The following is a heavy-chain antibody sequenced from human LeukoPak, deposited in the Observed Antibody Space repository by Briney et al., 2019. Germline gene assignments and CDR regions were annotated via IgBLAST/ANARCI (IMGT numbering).Heavy chain of an antibody. CDR1: GFTFDDYA. V-gene: IGHV3-9*03. CDR2: ISWNSGSI. Sequence: GGSLRLSCAASGFTFDDYAMHWVRQAPGKGLEWVSGISWNSGSIGYADSVKGRFTISRDSAKNSLYLQMNSLRAEDMALYYCAKDFAAAALYYFDYWGQGTRVTVSS. CDR3: AKDFAAAALYYFDY. J-gene: IGHJ4*02. D-gene: IGHD6-13*01.